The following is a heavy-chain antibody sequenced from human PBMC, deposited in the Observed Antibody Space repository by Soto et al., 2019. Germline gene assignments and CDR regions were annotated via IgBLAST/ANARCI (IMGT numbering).Heavy chain of an antibody. CDR3: VQTTGWPGFDF. CDR2: IYGGGTT. D-gene: IGHD6-19*01. J-gene: IGHJ4*02. V-gene: IGHV3-53*01. CDR1: GFTVSSKY. Sequence: EVQLVESGGGLIQPGGSLRLSCAASGFTVSSKYMTWVRQAPGKGLEWVSVIYGGGTTYYADSVKGHFTISRDNSKNRLYLQVTTLRAEDTSVYYCVQTTGWPGFDFWGQGTLVTVSS.